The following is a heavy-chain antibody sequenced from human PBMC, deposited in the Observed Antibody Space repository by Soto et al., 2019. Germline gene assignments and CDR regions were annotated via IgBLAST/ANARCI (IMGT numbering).Heavy chain of an antibody. D-gene: IGHD3-3*01. Sequence: QVQLVQSGAEVXKPGASVKVSCKASGYTFTSYGITWVRQAPGXGLEXMGWISAYNGNTNYAQKLQGRVXXXTXTXXXXXXXXXXXXXXXDTAVYYCARARDYDFWSGYYIDYWGQGTLVTVSS. CDR3: ARARDYDFWSGYYIDY. CDR2: ISAYNGNT. V-gene: IGHV1-18*01. CDR1: GYTFTSYG. J-gene: IGHJ4*02.